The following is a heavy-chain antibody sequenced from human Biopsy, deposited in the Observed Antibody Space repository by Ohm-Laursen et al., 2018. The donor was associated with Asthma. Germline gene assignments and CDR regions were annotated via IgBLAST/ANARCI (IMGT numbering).Heavy chain of an antibody. V-gene: IGHV3-30*03. CDR3: ARQSGQDNGDSSAFDT. D-gene: IGHD3-22*01. J-gene: IGHJ3*02. Sequence: SLRLSCTASGFVFSQCGMHWVRQGPGKGLEWVALVSSDGHNKYYERSVKGRFTISRDNSRNRLDLQINRLTVEDSAVYFCARQSGQDNGDSSAFDTWGQGTKVAVSS. CDR1: GFVFSQCG. CDR2: VSSDGHNK.